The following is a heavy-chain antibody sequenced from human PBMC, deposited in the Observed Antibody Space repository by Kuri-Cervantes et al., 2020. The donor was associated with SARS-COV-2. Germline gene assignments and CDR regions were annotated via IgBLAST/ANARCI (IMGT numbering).Heavy chain of an antibody. D-gene: IGHD1-1*01. CDR3: ARDGIGDFDY. CDR2: IKQDGSEK. CDR1: GFTFSSYW. J-gene: IGHJ4*02. V-gene: IGHV3-7*01. Sequence: GESLKISCAASGFTFSSYWMSWVRQAPGKGLEWVANIKQDGSEKYYVDSVKGRFTISRDNAKNSLYLQMNSLRAEDTAVYYCARDGIGDFDYWGQGTLVTVSS.